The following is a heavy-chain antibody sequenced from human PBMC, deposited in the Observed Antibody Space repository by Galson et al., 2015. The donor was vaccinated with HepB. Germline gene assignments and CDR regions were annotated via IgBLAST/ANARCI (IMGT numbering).Heavy chain of an antibody. V-gene: IGHV5-51*01. CDR2: IYPGDSDT. CDR1: GYNFTKFW. J-gene: IGHJ6*03. D-gene: IGHD4-17*01. Sequence: QSGAEVKKPGESLKISCKGSGYNFTKFWIAWVRQMPGKGLEWMGIIYPGDSDTTYSPSFQGQVTISADKSISTAYLQWSSLKASDTAIYYCARGHGQFYFYMDVWGKGTTVTVSS. CDR3: ARGHGQFYFYMDV.